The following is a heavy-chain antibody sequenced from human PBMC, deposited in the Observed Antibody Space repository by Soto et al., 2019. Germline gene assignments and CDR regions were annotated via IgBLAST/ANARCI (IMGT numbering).Heavy chain of an antibody. CDR3: VRGYHMKD. J-gene: IGHJ6*03. V-gene: IGHV3-13*01. CDR2: INTAGDT. CDR1: GFTFSTYD. Sequence: EVQLVASGGGLVQPGGSLRLSCVVSGFTFSTYDMHWVRQAPGKGLEWVSGINTAGDTYYPASVKGRFTISRENDKNSLFLQMISLRVGDTALYYCVRGYHMKDWGKGTTVTVSS.